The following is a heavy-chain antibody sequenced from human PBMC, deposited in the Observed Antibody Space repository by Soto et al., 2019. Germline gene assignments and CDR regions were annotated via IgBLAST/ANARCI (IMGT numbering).Heavy chain of an antibody. J-gene: IGHJ6*02. CDR3: AKGYCSGGRCNGKYYYYYYGMDV. D-gene: IGHD2-15*01. CDR2: INAGNGNT. Sequence: AAVKVSCKASGYTFTSYAMHWVRQAPGQRLEWMGWINAGNGNTKYSQKFQGRVTITRDTSASTAYMELSSLRSEDTAVYYCAKGYCSGGRCNGKYYYYYYGMDVWGQGTTVTVSS. CDR1: GYTFTSYA. V-gene: IGHV1-3*01.